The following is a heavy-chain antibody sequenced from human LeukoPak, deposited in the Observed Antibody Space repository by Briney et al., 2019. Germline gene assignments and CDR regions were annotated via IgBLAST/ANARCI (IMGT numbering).Heavy chain of an antibody. CDR1: GFTFSSYA. CDR3: VSLAGNHYH. D-gene: IGHD1-1*01. Sequence: PGRSLRLSCAASGFTFSSYALHWVRQAPGKGLEWVAIISFDGSTKYYADSVKGRFTISRDNYKNTLYLEMNSLRAEDTAVYYCVSLAGNHYHWGQGTLVTVCS. V-gene: IGHV3-30*04. J-gene: IGHJ4*02. CDR2: ISFDGSTK.